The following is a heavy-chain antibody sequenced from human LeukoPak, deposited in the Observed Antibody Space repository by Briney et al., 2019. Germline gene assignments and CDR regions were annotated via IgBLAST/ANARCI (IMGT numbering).Heavy chain of an antibody. Sequence: SLRLSCSASGFTVISNNMNWVRQAPGKGLEWGSSISSYSDYIYYADSVKGRFTISRDNAENSLYLQMNSLRAEDMAVYFCARPYSSSLPDGFDIWGQGTMVTVSS. V-gene: IGHV3-21*01. D-gene: IGHD6-13*01. CDR1: GFTVISNN. CDR2: ISSYSDYI. CDR3: ARPYSSSLPDGFDI. J-gene: IGHJ3*02.